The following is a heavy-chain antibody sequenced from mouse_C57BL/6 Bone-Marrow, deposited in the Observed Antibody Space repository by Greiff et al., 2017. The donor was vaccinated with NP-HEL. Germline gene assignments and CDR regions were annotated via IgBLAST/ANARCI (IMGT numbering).Heavy chain of an antibody. J-gene: IGHJ2*01. D-gene: IGHD1-3*01. CDR3: ARDYIFDY. CDR1: GFTFSDYY. V-gene: IGHV5-16*01. CDR2: INHDGSST. Sequence: EVQRVESEGGLVQPGSSMKLSCTASGFTFSDYYMAWVRQVPEKGLEWVANINHDGSSTYYLDSLKSRFIISRDNAKNIRYLQMSSLKSEDTATYYCARDYIFDYWGQGTTLTVSS.